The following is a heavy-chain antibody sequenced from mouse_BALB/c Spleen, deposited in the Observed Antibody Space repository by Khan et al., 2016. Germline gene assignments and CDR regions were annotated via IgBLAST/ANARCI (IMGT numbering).Heavy chain of an antibody. D-gene: IGHD2-2*01. Sequence: QIQLVQSGPELKKPGETVRISCKASAYTFTTAGMQWVQKMPGKGLKWIGWINTHSGVPKYAEDFKGRFAFSLETSASTAYLQISNLKNEDTATYFCAREGRLRRGFAYWGQGTLVTVSA. J-gene: IGHJ3*01. CDR2: INTHSGVP. CDR1: AYTFTTAG. CDR3: AREGRLRRGFAY. V-gene: IGHV9-4*02.